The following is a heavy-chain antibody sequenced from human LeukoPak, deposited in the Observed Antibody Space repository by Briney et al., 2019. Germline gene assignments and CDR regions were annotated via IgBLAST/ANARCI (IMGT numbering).Heavy chain of an antibody. J-gene: IGHJ4*02. Sequence: GGSLRLSCAASGFTFSTYWMSWVRQAPGRGLEWVAFVRYGGNIKYYADSVKGRFTISRDNPKNTLYLQMNSLRPEDTAVYYCAKDLGTEYNIFDYWGQGTLVTVSS. V-gene: IGHV3-30*02. CDR2: VRYGGNIK. D-gene: IGHD3-9*01. CDR1: GFTFSTYW. CDR3: AKDLGTEYNIFDY.